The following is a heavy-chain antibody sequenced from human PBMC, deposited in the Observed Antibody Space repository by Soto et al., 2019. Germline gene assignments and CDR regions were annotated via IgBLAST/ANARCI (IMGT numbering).Heavy chain of an antibody. D-gene: IGHD2-8*02. CDR2: ILVVGSQ. CDR1: GFICSSYD. V-gene: IGHV3-23*01. Sequence: GSLRLSCAVSGFICSSYDMSWVRQAPGKGLAWVSTILVVGSQHYEDSVQGRFTISRDTSKNTVFLYMNSLTAGDTAVYYCAKATATGGGAFEIYGQGTMVTVSS. J-gene: IGHJ3*02. CDR3: AKATATGGGAFEI.